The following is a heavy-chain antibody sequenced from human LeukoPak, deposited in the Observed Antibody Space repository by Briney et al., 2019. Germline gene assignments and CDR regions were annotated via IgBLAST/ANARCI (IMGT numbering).Heavy chain of an antibody. J-gene: IGHJ6*03. CDR2: ISSSSSTI. D-gene: IGHD6-13*01. V-gene: IGHV3-48*01. CDR1: GFTFSSYE. CDR3: ARDSSSWKYYYYYYMDV. Sequence: PGGSLRLSCAASGFTFSSYEMNWVRQAPGKGLEWVSYISSSSSTIYYADSVKGRFTISRDNAKNSLYLQMNSLRAEDTAVYYCARDSSSWKYYYYYYMDVWGKGTTVTVSS.